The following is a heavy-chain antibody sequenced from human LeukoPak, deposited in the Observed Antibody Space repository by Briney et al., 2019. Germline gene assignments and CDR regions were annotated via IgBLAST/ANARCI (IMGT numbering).Heavy chain of an antibody. J-gene: IGHJ5*02. D-gene: IGHD3-3*01. CDR1: GFTFSSYG. Sequence: GGSLRLSCAASGFTFSSYGMHWVRQAPGKGLEWVAVISYDGSNKYYADSVKGRFTISRDNSKNTLYLQMNSLRAEDTAVYYCVVITIFGVARENWFDPWGQGTLVTVSS. CDR3: VVITIFGVARENWFDP. V-gene: IGHV3-30*03. CDR2: ISYDGSNK.